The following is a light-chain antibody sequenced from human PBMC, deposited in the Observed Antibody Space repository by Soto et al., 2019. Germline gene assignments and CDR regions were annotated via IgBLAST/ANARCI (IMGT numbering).Light chain of an antibody. CDR3: QQYNSYWT. CDR1: QSISTW. CDR2: YAS. V-gene: IGKV1-5*01. Sequence: DIQMTQSPSTLSASVGDRVTITCRASQSISTWLAWYQLKPGKAPKLLIYYASTLESGVPSRFSGRGSGTEFTLAINSLQPDDFATYYCQQYNSYWTFGQGTKVDIK. J-gene: IGKJ1*01.